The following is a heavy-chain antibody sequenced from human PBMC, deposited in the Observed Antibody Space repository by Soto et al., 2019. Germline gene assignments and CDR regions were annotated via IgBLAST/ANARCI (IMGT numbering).Heavy chain of an antibody. D-gene: IGHD3-10*01. V-gene: IGHV2-26*01. CDR1: GFSLSNARMG. CDR2: IFSNDEK. Sequence: QVTLKESGPVLVNPTETLTLTCTVSGFSLSNARMGVSWIRQPPGKALEWLAHIFSNDEKSYSTSLKSRLTISKDTSKSQVVLTMTNMDPVDTATYYCARSHPKGILLWFGESPKKLYYFDYWGQGTLVTVSS. CDR3: ARSHPKGILLWFGESPKKLYYFDY. J-gene: IGHJ4*02.